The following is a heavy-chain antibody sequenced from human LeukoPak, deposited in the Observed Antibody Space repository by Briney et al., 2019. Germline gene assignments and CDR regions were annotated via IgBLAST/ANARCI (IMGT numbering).Heavy chain of an antibody. CDR2: IYAGNSDT. Sequence: GASLKISCHCFGYTFTTSWIGWGRDLPGKGLEWMAIIYAGNSDTKYSPSFQGQVSISTDRSISTAYLQWSSLQASDTAICYCAILNHPDGRVYWGQGTLVTVSS. V-gene: IGHV5-51*01. CDR1: GYTFTTSW. D-gene: IGHD5-24*01. CDR3: AILNHPDGRVY. J-gene: IGHJ4*02.